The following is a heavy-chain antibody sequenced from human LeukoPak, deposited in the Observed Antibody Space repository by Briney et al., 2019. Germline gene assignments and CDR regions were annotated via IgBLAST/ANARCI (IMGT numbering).Heavy chain of an antibody. D-gene: IGHD5-12*01. CDR2: IYYSGST. CDR1: GGSVSSGSYY. J-gene: IGHJ4*02. CDR3: ARRRVYSGSGEFDF. Sequence: SETLSLTCTVSGGSVSSGSYYWSWIRQPPGKGLEWIGYIYYSGSTNYNPSLKSRVTISVDTSKNQFSLKLRSVTTADTAVYYCARRRVYSGSGEFDFWGQGTLVTVSS. V-gene: IGHV4-61*01.